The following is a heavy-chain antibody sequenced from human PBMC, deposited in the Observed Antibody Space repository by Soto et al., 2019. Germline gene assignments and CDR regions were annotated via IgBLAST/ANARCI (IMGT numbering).Heavy chain of an antibody. J-gene: IGHJ6*02. CDR1: GYTLTELS. CDR2: FDPEDGET. D-gene: IGHD2-2*01. Sequence: GASVKVSCKVSGYTLTELSMHWVRQAPGKGLEWMGGFDPEDGETIYAQKFQGRATMTEDTSTDTAYMELSSLRSEDTAVYYCATDCSSTSCYVYGMDVWGQGTTVTVSS. V-gene: IGHV1-24*01. CDR3: ATDCSSTSCYVYGMDV.